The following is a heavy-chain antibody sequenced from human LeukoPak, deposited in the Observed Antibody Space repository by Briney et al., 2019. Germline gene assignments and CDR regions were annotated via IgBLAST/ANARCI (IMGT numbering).Heavy chain of an antibody. CDR3: ARAYYGDYEAAGDYYYSYYMDV. CDR1: VFTFDDYG. J-gene: IGHJ6*03. CDR2: MNWKGCST. V-gene: IGHV3-20*04. Sequence: PGGSLRLSCAASVFTFDDYGRSGFRQAPGKGRDGVSGMNWKGCSTGYADSVKGRFTISRDNAKNSLYLQMNSLRAEDTALYYCARAYYGDYEAAGDYYYSYYMDVWGKGTTVTVSS. D-gene: IGHD4-17*01.